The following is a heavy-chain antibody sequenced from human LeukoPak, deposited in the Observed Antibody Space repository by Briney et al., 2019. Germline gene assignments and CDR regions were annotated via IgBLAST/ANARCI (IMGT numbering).Heavy chain of an antibody. Sequence: GGSLRLSCAASGFTFSSNYMSWVRQAPGKGLEWVSVIYSGGSTYYSDSVKGRFTISRDNAKNSLYLQMNSLRAEDTAVYYCARDRSYSSGWHAEDYWGQGTLVTVSS. V-gene: IGHV3-66*01. CDR2: IYSGGST. J-gene: IGHJ4*02. CDR1: GFTFSSNY. CDR3: ARDRSYSSGWHAEDY. D-gene: IGHD6-19*01.